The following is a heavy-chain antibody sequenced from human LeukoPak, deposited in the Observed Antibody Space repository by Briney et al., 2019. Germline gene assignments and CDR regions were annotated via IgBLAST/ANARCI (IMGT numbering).Heavy chain of an antibody. CDR3: ARVEKPKCSTSCYNGYFDY. V-gene: IGHV4-39*07. CDR1: GGSISSSSYY. J-gene: IGHJ4*02. Sequence: SETLSLTCTVSGGSISSSSYYWGWIRQPPGKGLEWIGSIYYSGSTYYNPFLKSRVTISVDTSKNQFSLKLSSVTAADTAVYYCARVEKPKCSTSCYNGYFDYWGQGTLVTVSS. CDR2: IYYSGST. D-gene: IGHD2-2*02.